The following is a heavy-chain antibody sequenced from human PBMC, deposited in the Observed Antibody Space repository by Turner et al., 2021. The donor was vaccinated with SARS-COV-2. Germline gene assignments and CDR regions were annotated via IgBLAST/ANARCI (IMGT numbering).Heavy chain of an antibody. J-gene: IGHJ4*02. CDR1: GASITSYY. CDR3: ARLRLGVNLNYFDY. CDR2: TSDSGYT. Sequence: QVQLQESGPGLVKPSATLSLTCIVSGASITSYYWSWIRQPPGSGLEWRGYTSDSGYTNYNPSLKSRVTISTDTSRNQFSLRVNSVTAADTAVYFCARLRLGVNLNYFDYWGQGSLVAVSS. V-gene: IGHV4-59*08. D-gene: IGHD2-8*01.